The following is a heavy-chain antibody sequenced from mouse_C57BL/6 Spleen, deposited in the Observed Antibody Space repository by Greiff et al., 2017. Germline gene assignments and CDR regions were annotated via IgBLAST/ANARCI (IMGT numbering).Heavy chain of an antibody. CDR2: INPSNGGT. CDR3: ARNYGSSYGFAY. V-gene: IGHV1-53*01. D-gene: IGHD1-1*01. CDR1: GYTFTSYW. Sequence: QVQLQQPGTELVKPGASVKLSCKASGYTFTSYWMPWVKQRPGQGLEWIGNINPSNGGTNYNEKFKSKATLTVDKTSSTAYMKLSSLTSEDSAVYSCARNYGSSYGFAYWGQGTLVTVSA. J-gene: IGHJ3*01.